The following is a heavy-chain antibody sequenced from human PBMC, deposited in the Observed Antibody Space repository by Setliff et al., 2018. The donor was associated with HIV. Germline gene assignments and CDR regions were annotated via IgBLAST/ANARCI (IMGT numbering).Heavy chain of an antibody. CDR1: GGSISSSSYY. D-gene: IGHD3-22*01. J-gene: IGHJ4*02. Sequence: SETLSLTCNVSGGSISSSSYYWGWIRQPPGKGLEWIGSFHYSGSTSYNPSLRSRVTISVDTSKNQFSLKLSSVTAADTAVYYCARHQYYYDSSGGGALDYWGQGTLVTVSS. CDR3: ARHQYYYDSSGGGALDY. CDR2: FHYSGST. V-gene: IGHV4-39*01.